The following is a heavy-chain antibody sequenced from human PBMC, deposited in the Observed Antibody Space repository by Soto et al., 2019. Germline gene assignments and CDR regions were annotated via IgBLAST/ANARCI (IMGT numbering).Heavy chain of an antibody. V-gene: IGHV4-4*02. D-gene: IGHD2-15*01. Sequence: PSETLSLTCAVSGGSISSSNWWSWVRQPPGKGLEWIGEIYHSGSTNYNPSLKSRVTISVDKSKNQFSLKLSSVTAADTAVYYCARDGGYCSGGSCYFFDYWGQGTLVTVS. CDR2: IYHSGST. CDR1: GGSISSSNW. J-gene: IGHJ4*02. CDR3: ARDGGYCSGGSCYFFDY.